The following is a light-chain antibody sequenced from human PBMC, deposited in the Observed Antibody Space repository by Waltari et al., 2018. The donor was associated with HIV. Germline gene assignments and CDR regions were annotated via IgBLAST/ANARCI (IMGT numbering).Light chain of an antibody. V-gene: IGKV3-11*01. J-gene: IGKJ4*01. Sequence: EIVLTQSPATLSLSPGERATLSCRASQSVSSYLACDQQKPGQAPRLLIYDASNRATGIPAMFSGSVSGTEFTLTISSLGPEDFAVYYRQQRSNWPPGVLTFCGGTKVEIK. CDR1: QSVSSY. CDR3: QQRSNWPPGVLT. CDR2: DAS.